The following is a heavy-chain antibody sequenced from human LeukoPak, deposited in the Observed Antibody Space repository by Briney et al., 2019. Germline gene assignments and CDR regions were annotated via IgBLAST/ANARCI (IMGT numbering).Heavy chain of an antibody. V-gene: IGHV3-20*04. CDR3: VSDLSTSWYSLGF. J-gene: IGHJ4*01. CDR1: GPTTADYG. Sequence: PGGSLRLSCVASGPTTADYGMSWVRHRPGDGLEWVSGINWDGGASAYSDSVKGRFTISRVHGQNSLFLHMRDLRDDDTALYFCVSDLSTSWYSLGFWGQGALLTVSS. D-gene: IGHD6-13*01. CDR2: INWDGGAS.